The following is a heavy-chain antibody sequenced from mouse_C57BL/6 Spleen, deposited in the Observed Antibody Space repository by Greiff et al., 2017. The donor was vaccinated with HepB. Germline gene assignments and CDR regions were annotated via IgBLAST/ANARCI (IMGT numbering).Heavy chain of an antibody. CDR2: IYPGDGDT. CDR3: ARDFYYGSSYEEYYAMDY. CDR1: GYAFSSYW. J-gene: IGHJ4*01. D-gene: IGHD1-1*01. V-gene: IGHV1-80*01. Sequence: VKLMESGAELVKPGASVKISCKASGYAFSSYWMNWVKQRPGKGLEWIGQIYPGDGDTNYNGKFKGKATLTADKSSSTAYMQLSSLTSEDSAVYFCARDFYYGSSYEEYYAMDYWGQGTSVTVSS.